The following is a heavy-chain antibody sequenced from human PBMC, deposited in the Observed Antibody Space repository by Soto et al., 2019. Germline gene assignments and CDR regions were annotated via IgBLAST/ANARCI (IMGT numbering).Heavy chain of an antibody. CDR2: ISSYNGNT. Sequence: ASVKVSCKASGYTFISYGISWVRQAPGQGLEWMGWISSYNGNTKYARKLQGRVTMTTDTSTTTAYMELRSLRSDDTAVYYCAKGGLHITMIVVVQHFDHWGQGTLVTVSS. CDR3: AKGGLHITMIVVVQHFDH. J-gene: IGHJ4*02. V-gene: IGHV1-18*01. D-gene: IGHD3-22*01. CDR1: GYTFISYG.